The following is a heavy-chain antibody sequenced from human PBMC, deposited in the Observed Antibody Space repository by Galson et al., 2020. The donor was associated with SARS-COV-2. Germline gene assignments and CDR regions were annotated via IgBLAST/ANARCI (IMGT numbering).Heavy chain of an antibody. Sequence: GGSLRLSCTASGFSVSSSFMAWVRQAPGKGLEWVSILYSGGSTYYADSVKGRFTISRDNSKNTLYLQMSGLRTEDTAVYFCAKTSFRNNYFAPWGQGTLVTVSS. J-gene: IGHJ5*02. CDR2: LYSGGST. CDR1: GFSVSSSF. CDR3: AKTSFRNNYFAP. D-gene: IGHD6-6*01. V-gene: IGHV3-66*01.